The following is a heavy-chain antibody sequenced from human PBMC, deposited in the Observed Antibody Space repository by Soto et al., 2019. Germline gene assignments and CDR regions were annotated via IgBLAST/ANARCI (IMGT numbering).Heavy chain of an antibody. D-gene: IGHD6-13*01. Sequence: GESLKISCRCSGYTFSNFWIGWVRQLPGQGLEWMGIIYPGDHETRYSPSFLGKVTISAETSINTAYLQRSSLEASDSAFYFCARSPRSSPYFDFWGQGALVTVSS. V-gene: IGHV5-51*01. J-gene: IGHJ4*02. CDR3: ARSPRSSPYFDF. CDR1: GYTFSNFW. CDR2: IYPGDHET.